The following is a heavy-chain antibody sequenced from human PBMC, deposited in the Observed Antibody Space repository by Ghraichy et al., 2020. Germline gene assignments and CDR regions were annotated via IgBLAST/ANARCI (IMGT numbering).Heavy chain of an antibody. J-gene: IGHJ4*02. CDR2: INPSGGST. D-gene: IGHD1-26*01. CDR1: GYTFTSYY. Sequence: ASVKVSCKASGYTFTSYYMHWVRQAPGQGLEWMGIINPSGGSTSYAQKFQGRVTMTRDTSTSTVYMELSSLRSEDTAVYYCARVWEYSGSYYVYYFDYWGQGTLVTVSS. V-gene: IGHV1-46*01. CDR3: ARVWEYSGSYYVYYFDY.